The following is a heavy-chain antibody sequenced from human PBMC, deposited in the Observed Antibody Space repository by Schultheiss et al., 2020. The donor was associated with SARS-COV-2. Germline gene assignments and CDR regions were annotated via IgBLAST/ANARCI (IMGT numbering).Heavy chain of an antibody. Sequence: GGSLRLSCATSGFIFSASAIHWVRQAPGKGLEWVSAISGSGGSTYYADSVKGRFTISRDNSKNTLYLQMNSLRAEDTAVYYCARPRRITGTLDYWGQGTLVTVSS. CDR3: ARPRRITGTLDY. CDR1: GFIFSASA. CDR2: ISGSGGST. D-gene: IGHD1-20*01. V-gene: IGHV3-23*01. J-gene: IGHJ4*02.